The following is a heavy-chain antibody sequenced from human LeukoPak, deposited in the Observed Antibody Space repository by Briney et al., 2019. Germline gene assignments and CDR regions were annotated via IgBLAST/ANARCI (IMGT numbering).Heavy chain of an antibody. CDR1: GFTFSNYG. CDR3: ARDIDNGDYVVY. Sequence: PGGSLRLSCGASGFTFSNYGMLWVRQAPGKGLDWVAFIRYDGNNKLYADSVKGRFTISRDNSKNTLYLQMNSLRAEDTAVYYCARDIDNGDYVVYWGQGTLVTVSS. J-gene: IGHJ4*02. CDR2: IRYDGNNK. V-gene: IGHV3-30*02. D-gene: IGHD4-17*01.